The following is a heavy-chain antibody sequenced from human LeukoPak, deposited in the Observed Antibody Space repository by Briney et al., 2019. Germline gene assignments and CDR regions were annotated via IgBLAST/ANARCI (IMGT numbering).Heavy chain of an antibody. V-gene: IGHV3-11*01. Sequence: GGSLRLSCAASGFTFSDYYMSWIRQAPGKGLEWVSYISSSGSTIYYADSVKGRFTISRDNAKNSLYLQMNSLRAEDTAVYYCARCPKKSSIAAQEPWYYFDYWGQGTLVTVSS. J-gene: IGHJ4*02. CDR3: ARCPKKSSIAAQEPWYYFDY. CDR1: GFTFSDYY. CDR2: ISSSGSTI. D-gene: IGHD6-6*01.